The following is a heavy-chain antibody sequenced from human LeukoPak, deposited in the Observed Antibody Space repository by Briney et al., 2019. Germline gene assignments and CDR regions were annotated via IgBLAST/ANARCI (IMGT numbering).Heavy chain of an antibody. Sequence: GRSLRLSCAASGFTFSSYGMHWVRQAPGKGLEGVAVISYDGSNKYYADSVKGRFTISRDNSKNTLYLQMNSLRAEDTAVYYCAKEGGQLVGNWFDPWGQGTLVTVSS. V-gene: IGHV3-30*18. J-gene: IGHJ5*02. CDR3: AKEGGQLVGNWFDP. CDR2: ISYDGSNK. CDR1: GFTFSSYG. D-gene: IGHD6-6*01.